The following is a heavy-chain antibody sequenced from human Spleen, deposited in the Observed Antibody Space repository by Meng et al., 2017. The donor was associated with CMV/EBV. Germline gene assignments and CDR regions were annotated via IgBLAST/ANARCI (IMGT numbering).Heavy chain of an antibody. D-gene: IGHD6-6*01. CDR1: GFTFSSYA. CDR3: ARDHGAGYSSSPIHWYFDI. Sequence: QVQLVESGXGVVQPXRSLRLXXXACGFTFSSYAMHWVRQAPGKGLEWVAVISYDGSNKYYADSVKGRFTISRDNSKNTLYLQMNSLRAEDTAVYYCARDHGAGYSSSPIHWYFDIWGRGTRVTVSS. J-gene: IGHJ2*01. V-gene: IGHV3-30-3*01. CDR2: ISYDGSNK.